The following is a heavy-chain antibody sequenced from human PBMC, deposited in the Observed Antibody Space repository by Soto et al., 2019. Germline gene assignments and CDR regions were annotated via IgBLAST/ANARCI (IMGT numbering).Heavy chain of an antibody. Sequence: EVQLVESGGGFVQPGGSLKLSCAASGFTFSDSAMHWVRQASGKGLEWVGRIRSTANNYATAYAASVKGRCTISRDDSKNTAYLQMTSLKTADTAVYYCTRHSIDCWGQGTMVTVSA. CDR3: TRHSIDC. J-gene: IGHJ4*02. CDR1: GFTFSDSA. V-gene: IGHV3-73*01. CDR2: IRSTANNYAT.